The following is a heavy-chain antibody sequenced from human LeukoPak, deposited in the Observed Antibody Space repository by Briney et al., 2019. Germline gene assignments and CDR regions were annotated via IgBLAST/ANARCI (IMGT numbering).Heavy chain of an antibody. CDR2: INHSGST. V-gene: IGHV4-34*01. Sequence: SETLSLTCAVYGGSFSGYYWSWIRQPPGKGLEWIGEINHSGSTNYNPSLKSRVTISGDTSKNQFSLKLSSVTAADTAVYYCARYNYGINDYWGQGTLVTVSS. CDR1: GGSFSGYY. D-gene: IGHD5-18*01. J-gene: IGHJ4*02. CDR3: ARYNYGINDY.